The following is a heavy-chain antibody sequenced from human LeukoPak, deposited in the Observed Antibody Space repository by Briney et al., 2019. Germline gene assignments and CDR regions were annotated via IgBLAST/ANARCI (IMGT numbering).Heavy chain of an antibody. V-gene: IGHV3-33*01. CDR3: AMWIQVWKFDY. Sequence: PGGSLRLSCAASGFTFSSYGMHWVRQAPGKGLEWVAVIWYDGSNKYYADSVKGRFTISRDNSKNTVYLQMNSLRAEDTVVYYCAMWIQVWKFDYWGQGTLVTVSS. CDR1: GFTFSSYG. CDR2: IWYDGSNK. D-gene: IGHD5-18*01. J-gene: IGHJ4*02.